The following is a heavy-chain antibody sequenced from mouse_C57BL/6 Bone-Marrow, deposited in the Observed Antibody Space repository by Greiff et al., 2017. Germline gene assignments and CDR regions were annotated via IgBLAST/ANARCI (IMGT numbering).Heavy chain of an antibody. CDR2: IDPSDSYT. CDR1: GYTFTSYW. CDR3: ARYDYGGAWFAY. J-gene: IGHJ3*01. Sequence: QVQLQQPGAELVKPGASVKLSCKASGYTFTSYWMQWVKQRPGQGLEWIAEIDPSDSYTNYNQKFKGKATLTVDTSSSTAYMQLSSLTSEDSAVYYCARYDYGGAWFAYWGQGTLVTVSA. D-gene: IGHD2-4*01. V-gene: IGHV1-50*01.